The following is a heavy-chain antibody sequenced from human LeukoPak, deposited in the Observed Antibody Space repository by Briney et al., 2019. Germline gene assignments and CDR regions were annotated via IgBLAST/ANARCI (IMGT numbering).Heavy chain of an antibody. Sequence: GGSLRLSCSASGFTFSSYEMNWVRQAPGKGLEWVPYISSSGSTIYYADSVKGRFTISRDNAKNSLYLQMNSLRAEDTAVYYCARDLWSGYYTLFDYWGQGTLVTVSS. CDR3: ARDLWSGYYTLFDY. J-gene: IGHJ4*02. CDR1: GFTFSSYE. D-gene: IGHD3-3*01. CDR2: ISSSGSTI. V-gene: IGHV3-48*03.